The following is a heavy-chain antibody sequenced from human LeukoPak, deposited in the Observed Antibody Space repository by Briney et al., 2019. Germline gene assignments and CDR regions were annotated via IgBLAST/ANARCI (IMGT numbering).Heavy chain of an antibody. CDR2: INPNSGGT. J-gene: IGHJ4*02. CDR3: ARLVTMVRGIGDDY. V-gene: IGHV1-2*02. Sequence: ASVTVSCKASGYTFTGYYMHWVRHAPGQGLEWMGWINPNSGGTNSAQKFQGRVTMTRDTSISTAYMELSRLRSDDTAVYYCARLVTMVRGIGDDYWGQGTLVTVSS. D-gene: IGHD3-10*01. CDR1: GYTFTGYY.